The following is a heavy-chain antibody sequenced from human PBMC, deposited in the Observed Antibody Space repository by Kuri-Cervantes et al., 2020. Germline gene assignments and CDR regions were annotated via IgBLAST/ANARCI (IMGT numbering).Heavy chain of an antibody. CDR1: GGSISSSSYY. V-gene: IGHV4-39*07. J-gene: IGHJ4*02. CDR2: ISHSGST. D-gene: IGHD1-26*01. CDR3: ASSTGSGTFDY. Sequence: SETLSLTCTVSGGSISSSSYYWSWVRQPPGKGLEWIGEISHSGSTNYNPSLKSRVTISVGTSKNQFSLKLSSVTAADTAVYYCASSTGSGTFDYWGQGTLVTVSS.